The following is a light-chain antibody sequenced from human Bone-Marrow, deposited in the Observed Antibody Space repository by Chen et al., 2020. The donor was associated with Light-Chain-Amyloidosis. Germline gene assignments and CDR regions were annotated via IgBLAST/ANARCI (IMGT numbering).Light chain of an antibody. CDR2: DDH. V-gene: IGLV3-21*02. J-gene: IGLJ3*02. CDR1: NIGSTS. Sequence: SHVLTPPSSVSAAPCQTAPIACGRNNIGSTSVHWYQQTPGQAPLLVVYDDHERPSGIPERLSGSNSGNTATLSISRVEAGDEADYYCEVWDRSRDRPVFGGGTKLTVL. CDR3: EVWDRSRDRPV.